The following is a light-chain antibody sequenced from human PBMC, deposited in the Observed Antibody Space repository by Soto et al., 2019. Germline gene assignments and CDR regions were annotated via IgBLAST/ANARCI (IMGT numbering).Light chain of an antibody. CDR2: GAS. J-gene: IGKJ2*01. V-gene: IGKV3-20*01. CDR3: HQFGSSPPAFT. Sequence: ESMLTQSPGTLSLSPGERATLSCRASQSVSTRYLAWYQQKPGQAPRLLIYGASIRATGIPDRFSGSGSGTDVTLTISRLEPEDCAVYYCHQFGSSPPAFTFGQGTKLEI. CDR1: QSVSTRY.